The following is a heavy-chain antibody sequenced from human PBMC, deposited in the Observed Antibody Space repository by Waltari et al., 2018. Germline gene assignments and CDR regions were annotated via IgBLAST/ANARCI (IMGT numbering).Heavy chain of an antibody. D-gene: IGHD3-3*01. CDR1: GDSLRAYY. V-gene: IGHV4-59*08. Sequence: QVQLQESGPGLVKPSETLSLTCTVSGDSLRAYYWSWIRQPPGKGPEWIGLLHYSGYTDYSPSIKSRVSMSGETSKNQVSQKLSSVTAADTARYYSAGHLDEDRGGDPLDIWGQGTVGTVSS. CDR2: LHYSGYT. J-gene: IGHJ3*02. CDR3: AGHLDEDRGGDPLDI.